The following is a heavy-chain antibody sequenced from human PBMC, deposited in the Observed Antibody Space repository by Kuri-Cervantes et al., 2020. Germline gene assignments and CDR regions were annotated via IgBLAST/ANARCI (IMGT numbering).Heavy chain of an antibody. CDR1: GGSFSGYY. Sequence: SETLSLTCAVHGGSFSGYYWSWIRQPPGKGLEWIGEINRGGSTNYNPSLKSRVTISVDTSKNQFSLKLSPVTAADTAVYYRARGSIRGHFDYWGQGTLVTVSS. CDR2: INRGGST. V-gene: IGHV4-34*01. CDR3: ARGSIRGHFDY. J-gene: IGHJ4*02. D-gene: IGHD2-21*01.